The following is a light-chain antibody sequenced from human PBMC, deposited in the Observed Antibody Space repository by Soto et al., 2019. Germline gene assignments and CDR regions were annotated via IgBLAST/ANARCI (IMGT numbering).Light chain of an antibody. CDR1: QSISSSY. V-gene: IGKV3-20*01. Sequence: EIVLTQSPGTLSLSPGERATLSCRASQSISSSYLAWYQQKPGQAPRLLIYGASSRATGIPDRFSGSGSGTDFTLTISRLEPDDFAVYYCQQYGMTFDQGTKVEIK. CDR2: GAS. CDR3: QQYGMT. J-gene: IGKJ1*01.